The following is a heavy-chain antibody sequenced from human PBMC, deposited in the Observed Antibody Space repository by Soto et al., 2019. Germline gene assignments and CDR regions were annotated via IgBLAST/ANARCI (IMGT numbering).Heavy chain of an antibody. CDR1: GFTFSSYA. CDR2: ISYDGSNK. D-gene: IGHD2-21*02. CDR3: ARAPAPVVVTAQLSY. Sequence: GGSLRLSCAASGFTFSSYAMHWVRQAPGKGLEWVAVISYDGSNKYYADSVKGRFTISRDNSKNTLYLQMNSLRAEDTAVYYCARAPAPVVVTAQLSYWGQGTLVTVSS. J-gene: IGHJ4*02. V-gene: IGHV3-30-3*01.